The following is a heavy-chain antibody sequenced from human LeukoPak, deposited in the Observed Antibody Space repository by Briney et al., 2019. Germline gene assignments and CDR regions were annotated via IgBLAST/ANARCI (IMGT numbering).Heavy chain of an antibody. CDR2: IKTKTDGGTT. Sequence: AGGSLRLSCAASGFTFNNAWMNWVRQAPGKGLEWVGRIKTKTDGGTTDYAAPVKGRFTISRDDSKNTLYLQMNSLKTEDTAVYYCTTEFLPLYGSSGYVDYWGQGTLVTVSS. V-gene: IGHV3-15*01. CDR3: TTEFLPLYGSSGYVDY. D-gene: IGHD3-22*01. J-gene: IGHJ4*02. CDR1: GFTFNNAW.